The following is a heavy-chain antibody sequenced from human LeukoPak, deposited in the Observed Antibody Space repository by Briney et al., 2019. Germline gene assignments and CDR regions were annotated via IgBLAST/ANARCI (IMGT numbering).Heavy chain of an antibody. CDR1: GYTFTSYD. CDR2: MNPNSGNT. D-gene: IGHD2-2*01. J-gene: IGHJ4*02. CDR3: ARGERYCSSTRCWWYDFDY. Sequence: ASAKVSCKASGYTFTSYDINWVRQATGQGLEWMGWMNPNSGNTGYAQKFQGRVTITRNTSMSTAYMELNSLRSEDTAVNYCARGERYCSSTRCWWYDFDYWGQGTLVTVSS. V-gene: IGHV1-8*03.